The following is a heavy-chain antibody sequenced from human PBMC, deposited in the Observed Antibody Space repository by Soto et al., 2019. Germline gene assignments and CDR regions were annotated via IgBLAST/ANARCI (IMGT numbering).Heavy chain of an antibody. CDR2: ISGSGSST. J-gene: IGHJ4*02. V-gene: IGHV3-23*01. CDR1: GFTFSDYA. D-gene: IGHD2-15*01. Sequence: GGSLRLSCAASGFTFSDYAMNWVRQSPGKGLEWVSAISGSGSSTYYTDSVKGRFTISRDNSKNTLYLQMDSLGADDTAVYYCAKGMTGSRYSSLDSWGQGTLVTVSS. CDR3: AKGMTGSRYSSLDS.